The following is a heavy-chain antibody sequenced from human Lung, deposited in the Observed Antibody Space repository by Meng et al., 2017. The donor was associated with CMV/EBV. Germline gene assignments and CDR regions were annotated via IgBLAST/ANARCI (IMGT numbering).Heavy chain of an antibody. J-gene: IGHJ5*02. CDR3: ARDWLSGDYLWGWFDP. CDR2: ISAYNGNT. D-gene: IGHD4-17*01. CDR1: GYTFTSYG. Sequence: QVQLVQSGAEVKKPGASVKVSCQASGYTFTSYGISWVRQAPGQGLEWMGWISAYNGNTNYAQKLQGRVTMTTDTSTSTAYMELRSLRSDDTAVYYCARDWLSGDYLWGWFDPWGQGTMVTVSA. V-gene: IGHV1-18*01.